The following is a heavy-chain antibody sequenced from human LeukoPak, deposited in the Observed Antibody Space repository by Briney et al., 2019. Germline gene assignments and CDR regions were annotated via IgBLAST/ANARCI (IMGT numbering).Heavy chain of an antibody. CDR2: IIPIFGTA. V-gene: IGHV1-69*13. D-gene: IGHD3-3*01. Sequence: SVKVPCKASGGTFSSYAISWVRQAPGQGLEWMGGIIPIFGTANYAQKFQGRVTITADESTSTAYMELSSLRSEDTAVYYCAGGYDIWSGSPYYYYYMDIWGKGTTVTVSS. CDR1: GGTFSSYA. CDR3: AGGYDIWSGSPYYYYYMDI. J-gene: IGHJ6*03.